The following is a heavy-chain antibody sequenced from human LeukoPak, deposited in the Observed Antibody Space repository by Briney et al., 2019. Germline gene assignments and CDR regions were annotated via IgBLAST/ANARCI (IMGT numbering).Heavy chain of an antibody. CDR1: GFTFSSYA. CDR2: ISYDGSNK. CDR3: ARDKITMVRGVIITHPYYYYGMDV. D-gene: IGHD3-10*01. Sequence: GRSLRLSCAASGFTFSSYAMHWVRQAPGKGLEWVAVISYDGSNKYYADSVKGRFTISRDNSKNTLYLQMNSLRAEDTAVYYCARDKITMVRGVIITHPYYYYGMDVWGQGTTVTVSS. V-gene: IGHV3-30-3*01. J-gene: IGHJ6*02.